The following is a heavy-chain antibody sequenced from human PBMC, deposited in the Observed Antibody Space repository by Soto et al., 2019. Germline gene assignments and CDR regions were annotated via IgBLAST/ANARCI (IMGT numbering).Heavy chain of an antibody. CDR2: IYYSGST. D-gene: IGHD3-22*01. CDR1: GGSISSGAYY. J-gene: IGHJ1*01. Sequence: QVQLQESGPGLVKPSQTLSLTCTVSGGSISSGAYYWSWIRQPPGKGLEWIGYIYYSGSTYYTPSLKNRVTISVDTRKNQFPLQLSAVTAADTAVYSCAGLGERGSYYDSSRGHCSQVTLVTVSS. CDR3: AGLGERGSYYDSSRGH. V-gene: IGHV4-30-4*01.